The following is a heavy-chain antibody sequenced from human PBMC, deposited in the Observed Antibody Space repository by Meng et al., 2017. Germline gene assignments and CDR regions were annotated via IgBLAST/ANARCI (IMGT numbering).Heavy chain of an antibody. CDR1: GGSFSGYY. V-gene: IGHV4-34*01. J-gene: IGHJ5*02. D-gene: IGHD6-6*01. CDR3: ARRRGGSSDWFDP. CDR2: INHSGST. Sequence: QLQQWGAGLLKPSETLSLTCAGYGGSFSGYYWSWIRQPPGKGLEWIGEINHSGSTNYNPSLKSRVTISVDTSKNQFSLKLSSVTAADTAVYYCARRRGGSSDWFDPWGQGTLVTVSS.